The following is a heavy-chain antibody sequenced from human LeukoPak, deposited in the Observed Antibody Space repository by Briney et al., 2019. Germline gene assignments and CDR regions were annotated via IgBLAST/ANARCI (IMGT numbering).Heavy chain of an antibody. CDR1: GYTFTSYD. J-gene: IGHJ4*02. CDR3: AIFGMVITNFDY. V-gene: IGHV1-8*01. CDR2: MNPNSGNT. Sequence: ASVKVSCKASGYTFTSYDINWVRQATGQGLEWMGWMNPNSGNTGYAQKFQGRVTMTRNTSISTAYMELSSLRSEDTAVYYCAIFGMVITNFDYWGQGTLVTVSS. D-gene: IGHD3-3*01.